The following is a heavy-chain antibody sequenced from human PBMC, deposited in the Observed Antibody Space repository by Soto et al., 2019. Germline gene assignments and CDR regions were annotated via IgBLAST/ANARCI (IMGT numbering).Heavy chain of an antibody. CDR2: IHSSGST. J-gene: IGHJ5*02. V-gene: IGHV4-4*07. CDR3: ARDQGVAAAGITWFDP. Sequence: SETLSLTCTVSGASMNSYHWSWIRQPAGKGLEWIGHIHSSGSTIYNPSLKSRVTMSVDTSKNQFSLRLMSLTAADTAVYYCARDQGVAAAGITWFDPWGQGSLVTVSS. CDR1: GASMNSYH. D-gene: IGHD6-13*01.